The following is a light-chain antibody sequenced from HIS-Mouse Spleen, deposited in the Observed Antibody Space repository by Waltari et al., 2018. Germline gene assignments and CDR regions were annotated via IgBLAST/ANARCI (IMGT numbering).Light chain of an antibody. J-gene: IGLJ3*02. V-gene: IGLV1-44*01. CDR1: SSNIGSNT. CDR2: SNN. CDR3: AAWDDSLNGWV. Sequence: QRVTISCSGSSSNIGSNTVNWYQQLPGTAPKLLIYSNNQRPAGVTDGFFGPKPGTSASVAISGLQSEDEADYYCAAWDDSLNGWVFGGGTKLTVL.